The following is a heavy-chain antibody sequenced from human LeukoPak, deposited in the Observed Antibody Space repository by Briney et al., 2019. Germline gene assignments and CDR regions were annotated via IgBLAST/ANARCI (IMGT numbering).Heavy chain of an antibody. CDR3: ARHIDWKFDY. J-gene: IGHJ4*02. CDR2: IKQDGSEE. Sequence: PGGSLSLSCAPSGFTFSRYWMTWVRQAPGKGLEWVANIKQDGSEEYYVDSVKGRFTISKDNAKNSLYLQMNSLRAEDTAVYYCARHIDWKFDYWGQGTLVTVSS. D-gene: IGHD1-1*01. V-gene: IGHV3-7*01. CDR1: GFTFSRYW.